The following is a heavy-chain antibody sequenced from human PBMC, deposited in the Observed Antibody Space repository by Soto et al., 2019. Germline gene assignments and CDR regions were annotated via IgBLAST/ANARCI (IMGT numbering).Heavy chain of an antibody. D-gene: IGHD3-3*02. CDR3: ARETHHFANNCFDP. V-gene: IGHV1-69*06. Sequence: SVMISCKASGDNIDNSGISWVRQDPGERPEWIVGIISAFGTPEYAQKFQGRVTITADTSTTTAYMELRSLTSEDTAVYYCARETHHFANNCFDPWGQGTLVTVSS. CDR1: GDNIDNSG. CDR2: IISAFGTP. J-gene: IGHJ5*02.